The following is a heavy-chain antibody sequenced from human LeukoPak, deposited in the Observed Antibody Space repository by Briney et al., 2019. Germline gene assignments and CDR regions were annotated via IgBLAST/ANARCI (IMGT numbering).Heavy chain of an antibody. CDR3: ARGRPHGNDY. D-gene: IGHD4-23*01. CDR1: GFTFNIYW. CDR2: IKQDGSVK. V-gene: IGHV3-7*01. J-gene: IGHJ4*02. Sequence: GGSLRLSCAASGFTFNIYWMSWVRQAPGKGLEWVASIKQDGSVKHFLDSVKGRFSISRDNAKNTLYLQMNSLRVEDTAAYYCARGRPHGNDYWGQGTLVTVSS.